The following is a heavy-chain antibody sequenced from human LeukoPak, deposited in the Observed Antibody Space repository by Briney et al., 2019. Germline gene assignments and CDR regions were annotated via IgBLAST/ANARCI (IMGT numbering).Heavy chain of an antibody. V-gene: IGHV3-23*01. J-gene: IGHJ4*02. CDR1: GFTFSTYA. CDR3: AKDRGKASPGRYYFDY. D-gene: IGHD3-16*01. Sequence: GGSRRLSCAASGFTFSTYAMTWVRQAPGKGLEWVSAISGSGGSTYYADSVKGRFTISRDSSKNTLYLQLNSLRAEDTAVYYCAKDRGKASPGRYYFDYWGQGTLVTVSS. CDR2: ISGSGGST.